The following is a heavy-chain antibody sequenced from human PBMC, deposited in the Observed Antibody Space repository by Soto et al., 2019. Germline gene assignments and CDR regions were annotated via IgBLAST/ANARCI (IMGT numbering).Heavy chain of an antibody. CDR1: GGSINNYY. J-gene: IGHJ4*02. Sequence: SETLSLTCNVSGGSINNYYWSWIRQPPGKGLEWIGYIYHTGSTNYNPSLNSRVTISVDTSKNQFSLQLSSVTAADSAVYYCARGVAATTTPYDYWVQGTRVIVAP. CDR2: IYHTGST. CDR3: ARGVAATTTPYDY. V-gene: IGHV4-59*01. D-gene: IGHD5-12*01.